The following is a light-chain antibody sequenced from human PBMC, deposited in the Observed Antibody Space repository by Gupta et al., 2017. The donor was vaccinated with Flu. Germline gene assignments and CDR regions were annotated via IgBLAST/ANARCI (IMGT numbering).Light chain of an antibody. CDR3: RQQHTTPYT. CDR1: TPSRYGSKSVTC. CDR2: WTA. V-gene: IGKV4-1*01. Sequence: SPGDMAAINCISSTPSRYGSKSVTCLSGYQQKTVQPPKRLIFWTATTEATVPDSCSGSGGGTSFTLTITSRQPDDVAVDYYRQQHTTPYTFGQGTKLEIK. J-gene: IGKJ2*01.